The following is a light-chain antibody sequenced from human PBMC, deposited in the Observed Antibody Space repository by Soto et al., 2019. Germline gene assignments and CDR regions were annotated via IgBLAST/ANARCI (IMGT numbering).Light chain of an antibody. V-gene: IGKV3-20*01. CDR1: QSVASIY. Sequence: IVLTQSPGTLSLSPGEGATLSCRARQSVASIYLAWYQQKPGQAPRLIIYGASNRATGTPDRFSGGGSGTDFTLTISRLEPEDFAVYYCQQYGSSSYTFGQGTKLEIK. CDR2: GAS. J-gene: IGKJ2*01. CDR3: QQYGSSSYT.